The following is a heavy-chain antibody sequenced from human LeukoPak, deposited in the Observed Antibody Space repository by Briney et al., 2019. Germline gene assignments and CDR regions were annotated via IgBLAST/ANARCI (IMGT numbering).Heavy chain of an antibody. Sequence: GGSLRLSCAAYGFTFSSYAMSWVRQAPGKGLEWVSAISGSGGSTYYADSVKGRFTISRDNSKNTLYLQMNSLRAEDTAVYYCAKGGWFGELLPWGQGTLVTVSS. CDR2: ISGSGGST. CDR1: GFTFSSYA. CDR3: AKGGWFGELLP. V-gene: IGHV3-23*01. J-gene: IGHJ5*02. D-gene: IGHD3-10*01.